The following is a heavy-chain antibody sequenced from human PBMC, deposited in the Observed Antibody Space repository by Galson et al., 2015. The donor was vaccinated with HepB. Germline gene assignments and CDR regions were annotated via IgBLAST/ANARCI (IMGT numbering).Heavy chain of an antibody. Sequence: SLRLSCAASGFTFSSYGMHWVRQAPGKGLEWVAFIRYDGSNKYYADSVKGRFTISRDNSKNTLYLQMNSLRAEDTAVYYCARVDTAMVWLGLASYWGQGTLVTVSS. CDR2: IRYDGSNK. J-gene: IGHJ4*02. CDR1: GFTFSSYG. D-gene: IGHD5-18*01. CDR3: ARVDTAMVWLGLASY. V-gene: IGHV3-30*02.